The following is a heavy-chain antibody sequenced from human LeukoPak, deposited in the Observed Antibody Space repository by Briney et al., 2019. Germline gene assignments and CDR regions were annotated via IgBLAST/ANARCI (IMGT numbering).Heavy chain of an antibody. D-gene: IGHD3-10*01. Sequence: ASVSLSCKASGYTFTSYDINWVRQAPGQGLEWMGWMNPNSGNTVYAQKFQGRVTIPRNTSISTAYIELSTLRCEDTAVYFCARRGSGSYYRRFDYWGQGTLVTVSS. V-gene: IGHV1-8*01. CDR1: GYTFTSYD. J-gene: IGHJ4*02. CDR3: ARRGSGSYYRRFDY. CDR2: MNPNSGNT.